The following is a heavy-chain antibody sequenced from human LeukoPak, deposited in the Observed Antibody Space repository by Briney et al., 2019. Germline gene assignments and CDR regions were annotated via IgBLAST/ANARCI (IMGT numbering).Heavy chain of an antibody. Sequence: SETLSLTCTVSGASISSYYWNWIRQPPGKGLEWIGYVYYCGSTDYNPSLKSRVTISMDTYKNQFSLRLSSVTAADTAIYYRARGGRDGYNLWETDYWGQGTLVTVSS. CDR1: GASISSYY. J-gene: IGHJ4*02. CDR3: ARGGRDGYNLWETDY. V-gene: IGHV4-59*01. CDR2: VYYCGST. D-gene: IGHD5-24*01.